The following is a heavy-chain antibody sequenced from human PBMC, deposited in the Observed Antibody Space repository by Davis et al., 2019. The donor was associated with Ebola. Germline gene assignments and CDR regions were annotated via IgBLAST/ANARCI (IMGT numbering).Heavy chain of an antibody. CDR2: IYYSGAT. J-gene: IGHJ4*02. CDR3: ARGQFYYDSVALAY. Sequence: WIRQSPGKGLEWIGRIYYSGATDYNASLKSRVTLSVDRSKNQFSLRLSSVSAADTAVYYCARGQFYYDSVALAYWGQGALVTVSS. V-gene: IGHV4-39*07. D-gene: IGHD3-22*01.